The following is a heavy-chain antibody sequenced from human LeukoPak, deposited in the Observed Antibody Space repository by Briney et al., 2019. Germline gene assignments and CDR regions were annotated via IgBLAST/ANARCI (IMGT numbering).Heavy chain of an antibody. V-gene: IGHV1-18*01. CDR2: ISTYNGNT. Sequence: ASVKVSCKASGYTFTSHGISWVRQAPGQGLEWMGWISTYNGNTNYAQKLQGRVSMTTDTSTSTAYMDLRSLRSDDTAVYYCTRGVLLQGRGAFDIWGQGTMVTVSS. CDR3: TRGVLLQGRGAFDI. D-gene: IGHD2-15*01. CDR1: GYTFTSHG. J-gene: IGHJ3*02.